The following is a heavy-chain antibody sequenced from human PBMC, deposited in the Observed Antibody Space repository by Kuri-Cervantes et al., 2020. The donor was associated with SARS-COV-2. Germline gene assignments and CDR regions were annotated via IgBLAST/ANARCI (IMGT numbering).Heavy chain of an antibody. D-gene: IGHD3-22*01. CDR1: GFTFSSYW. J-gene: IGHJ4*02. V-gene: IGHV3-7*02. CDR2: IKQDGSEK. CDR3: AMKSTRNNYYDSSGSLDY. Sequence: GGSLRLSCAASGFTFSSYWMSWVRQAPGKGLEWVANIKQDGSEKYYVDSVKGRFTISRDNAKNSLYLQMNSLRAEDTAVYYCAMKSTRNNYYDSSGSLDYWGQGTLVTVSS.